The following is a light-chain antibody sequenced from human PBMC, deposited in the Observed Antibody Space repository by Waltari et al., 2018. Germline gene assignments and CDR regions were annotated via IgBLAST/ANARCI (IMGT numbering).Light chain of an antibody. J-gene: IGKJ2*01. V-gene: IGKV3-20*01. CDR1: QSVSSSY. CDR2: GAS. CDR3: QQYYTTPYA. Sequence: EIVLTQSPGTLSLSPGERATLSCRASQSVSSSYLAWYQQKPGQAPRLLIYGASSRATGIPDRFSGSGSGTDFTLTISSLEAEDVAVYYCQQYYTTPYAFGQGTKLEI.